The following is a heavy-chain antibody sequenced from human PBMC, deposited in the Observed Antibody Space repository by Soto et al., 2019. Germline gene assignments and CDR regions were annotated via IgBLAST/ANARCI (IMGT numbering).Heavy chain of an antibody. D-gene: IGHD3-10*01. CDR1: GFTFSSYS. J-gene: IGHJ3*02. CDR3: ASAGPGSYYNRDAFDI. Sequence: EVQLVESGGGLVKPGGSLRLSCAASGFTFSSYSMNWVRQAPGKGLEWVSSISSSSSYIYYADSVKGRFTISRDNAKNSLYLQMNSLRAEDTAVYYCASAGPGSYYNRDAFDIWGQGTMFTVSS. CDR2: ISSSSSYI. V-gene: IGHV3-21*01.